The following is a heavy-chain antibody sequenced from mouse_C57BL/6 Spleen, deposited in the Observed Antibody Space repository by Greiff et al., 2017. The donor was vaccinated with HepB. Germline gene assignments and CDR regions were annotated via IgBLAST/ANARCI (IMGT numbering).Heavy chain of an antibody. Sequence: QVQLQQPGAELVKPGASVKLSCKASGYTFTSYWMHWVKQRPGQGLEWIGMIHPNSGSTNYNEKFKSKATLTVDKSSSTAYMQLSSLTSEDSAVYYCADYYGSSYSLSYWGQGTLVTVSA. J-gene: IGHJ3*01. D-gene: IGHD1-1*01. CDR1: GYTFTSYW. V-gene: IGHV1-64*01. CDR2: IHPNSGST. CDR3: ADYYGSSYSLSY.